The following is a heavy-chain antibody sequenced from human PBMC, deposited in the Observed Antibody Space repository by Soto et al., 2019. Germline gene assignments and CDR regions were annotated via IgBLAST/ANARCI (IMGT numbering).Heavy chain of an antibody. J-gene: IGHJ4*02. CDR3: AREEGALDY. Sequence: GXSXKVSFKASGYTXSNYFIHLVRQAPGEGLEWMGIINPGDYSTTYAQKFQGRVTVTKETSTSTVYMELSSLRYDDTAMYYCAREEGALDYWGQGTLATVSS. V-gene: IGHV1-46*01. CDR1: GYTXSNYF. CDR2: INPGDYST. D-gene: IGHD1-26*01.